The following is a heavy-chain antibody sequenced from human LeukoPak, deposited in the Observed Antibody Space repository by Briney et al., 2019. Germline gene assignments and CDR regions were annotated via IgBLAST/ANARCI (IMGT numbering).Heavy chain of an antibody. V-gene: IGHV3-7*01. CDR1: GFTFSSYW. J-gene: IGHJ3*01. CDR2: IKQDGSEK. Sequence: GGSLRLSCEASGFTFSSYWMSWVRQAPGKGLEWVANIKQDGSEKSYVDSVEGRFTISRDNAKNSLYLQINSLRAEDTAVYYCAREGLDISMVVAATDAFDFWGQGTMVT. CDR3: AREGLDISMVVAATDAFDF. D-gene: IGHD2-15*01.